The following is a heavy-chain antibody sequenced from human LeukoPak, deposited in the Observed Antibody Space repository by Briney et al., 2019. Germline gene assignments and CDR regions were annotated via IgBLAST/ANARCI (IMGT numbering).Heavy chain of an antibody. V-gene: IGHV1-2*02. Sequence: GASVKVSCKASGYTFTDYYMHWVRQAPGQGLEWMGWIRPNSGETSYAQKFQGRVTMTRDTSIRTVYMEVNSLRPDDTAVFYCARDGNFDYWGQGTLVTVSS. D-gene: IGHD1-1*01. CDR3: ARDGNFDY. CDR1: GYTFTDYY. CDR2: IRPNSGET. J-gene: IGHJ4*02.